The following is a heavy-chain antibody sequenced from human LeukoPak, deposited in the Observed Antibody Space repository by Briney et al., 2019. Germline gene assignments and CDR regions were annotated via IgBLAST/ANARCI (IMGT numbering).Heavy chain of an antibody. CDR1: GFTFSSYA. J-gene: IGHJ4*02. Sequence: GGSLRLSCAASGFTFSSYAMSWVRQAPGKGLEWVSAISGSGGNTYYADSVKGRFTISRDNSKNTLYLQMNSLRAEDTAVYYCAKDISSWYYFDYWGQGTLVTVSS. D-gene: IGHD6-13*01. CDR2: ISGSGGNT. CDR3: AKDISSWYYFDY. V-gene: IGHV3-23*01.